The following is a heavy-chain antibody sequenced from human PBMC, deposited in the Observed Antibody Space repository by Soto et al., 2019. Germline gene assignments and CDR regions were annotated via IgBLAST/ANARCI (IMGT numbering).Heavy chain of an antibody. J-gene: IGHJ4*02. V-gene: IGHV3-15*01. CDR3: ARGHRSSGKIFDA. CDR1: GFTFSNAW. Sequence: GGSLRLSCAASGFTFSNAWMSWVRQAPGKGLEWVGRIKSKSAGGTTEYDAPVKDRFTISRDDSKNTLYLQMNSLKIEDTAVYYGARGHRSSGKIFDAWGQGTLVPVDS. D-gene: IGHD3-22*01. CDR2: IKSKSAGGTT.